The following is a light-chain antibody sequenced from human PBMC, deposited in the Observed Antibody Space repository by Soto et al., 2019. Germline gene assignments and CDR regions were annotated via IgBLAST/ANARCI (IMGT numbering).Light chain of an antibody. CDR1: QSVSSTY. CDR2: GAS. V-gene: IGKV3-20*01. CDR3: QQYSSLWT. Sequence: DIVLTQSPGTLSLSPGERATVSCRASQSVSSTYLAWYQQKPGQAPRLLIYGASSRATGIPDRFSGSGSGTDFTLSISRLEPEDFAVYYCQQYSSLWTFGQGTKVDIK. J-gene: IGKJ1*01.